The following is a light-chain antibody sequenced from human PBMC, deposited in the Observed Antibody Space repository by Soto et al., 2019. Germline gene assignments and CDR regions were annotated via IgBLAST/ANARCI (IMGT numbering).Light chain of an antibody. J-gene: IGKJ2*02. CDR2: WAS. Sequence: DIVMTQSPGSLAVSLGERATINCKSSQSVLSTSSNKNYLAWYQKKPGQPPKLLFYWASTRASGVSDRLSGSGSETDFSLTICSLQAEDVAEYYCHQYYTTPCTFGQGTKLEIK. CDR3: HQYYTTPCT. CDR1: QSVLSTSSNKNY. V-gene: IGKV4-1*01.